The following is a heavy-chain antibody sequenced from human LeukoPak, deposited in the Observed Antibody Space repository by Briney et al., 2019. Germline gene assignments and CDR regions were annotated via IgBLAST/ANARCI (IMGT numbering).Heavy chain of an antibody. CDR1: GFTFGNNG. CDR3: AKARGDGYNDAFDM. V-gene: IGHV3-30*02. CDR2: IRYDNNNK. Sequence: GGSLRLSCTPSGFTFGNNGMHWVRQAPGKGLEWMALIRYDNNNKYYADSVKGRFTIPGDNSKLYLQMNSLRDEDSAVYYCAKARGDGYNDAFDMWGQGTMVTVSS. J-gene: IGHJ3*02. D-gene: IGHD5-24*01.